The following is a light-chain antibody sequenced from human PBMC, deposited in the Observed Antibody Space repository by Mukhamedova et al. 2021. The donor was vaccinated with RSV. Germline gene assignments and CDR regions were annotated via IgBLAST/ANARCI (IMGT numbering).Light chain of an antibody. CDR1: DSNIGDNY. V-gene: IGLV1-51*01. Sequence: GSDSNIGDNYVSWYQQVPGTAPKLLIYGDDQRPSGIPDRFSGSKSGASATLGITGLQTGDEADYYCTTWDRSLSAGVIGGGTKLP. CDR3: TTWDRSLSAGV. CDR2: GDD. J-gene: IGLJ2*01.